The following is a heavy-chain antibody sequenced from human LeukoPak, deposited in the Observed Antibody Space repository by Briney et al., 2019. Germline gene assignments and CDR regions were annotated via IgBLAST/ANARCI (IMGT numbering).Heavy chain of an antibody. J-gene: IGHJ4*02. Sequence: GGSLRLSCAASGFTFSSYAMSWVRQAPGKGLEWVAVIWYDGSNKYYADSVKGRFTISRDNSKNTLYLQMNSLRAEDTAVYYCARWGSSFIFDYWGQGTLVTVSS. CDR1: GFTFSSYA. CDR2: IWYDGSNK. CDR3: ARWGSSFIFDY. D-gene: IGHD6-13*01. V-gene: IGHV3-33*08.